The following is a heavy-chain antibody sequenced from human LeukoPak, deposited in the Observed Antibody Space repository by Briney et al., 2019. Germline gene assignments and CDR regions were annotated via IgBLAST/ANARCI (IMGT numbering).Heavy chain of an antibody. CDR2: IYYSGST. CDR3: ARVRYCGGDCYPGDFQH. V-gene: IGHV4-39*07. D-gene: IGHD2-21*02. Sequence: SETLSLTCTVSGGSISSSSYYWGWIRQPPGKGLEWIGSIYYSGSTYYNPSLKSRVTISVDTSKNQFSLKLSSVTAADTAVYYCARVRYCGGDCYPGDFQHWGQGTLITVSS. CDR1: GGSISSSSYY. J-gene: IGHJ1*01.